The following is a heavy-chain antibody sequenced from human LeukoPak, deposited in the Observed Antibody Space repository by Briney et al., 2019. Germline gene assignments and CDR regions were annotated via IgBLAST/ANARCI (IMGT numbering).Heavy chain of an antibody. D-gene: IGHD4-23*01. CDR1: GYTFTSYD. Sequence: GASVKFSCKASGYTFTSYDINWVRQATGQGLEWMGWMNPNSDNTGYAQKFQGRVTMTRNTSISTAYTELSSLRSEDTAVYYCARGPQEVSPLDYWGQGTLVTVSS. CDR3: ARGPQEVSPLDY. CDR2: MNPNSDNT. V-gene: IGHV1-8*01. J-gene: IGHJ4*02.